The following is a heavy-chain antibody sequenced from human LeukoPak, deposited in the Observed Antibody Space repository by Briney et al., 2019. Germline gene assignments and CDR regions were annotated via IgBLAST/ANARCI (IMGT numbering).Heavy chain of an antibody. V-gene: IGHV1-24*01. J-gene: IGHJ2*01. CDR2: FDPEDGET. CDR1: GYTLTELS. D-gene: IGHD1-26*01. Sequence: GASVKVSCKVSGYTLTELSMHWGRQAPGKGLEWMGGFDPEDGETIYAQKFQGRVTMTEDTSTDTAYMELSSLRSEDTAVYYCATLGVQWELLGWYFDLWGRGTLVTVSS. CDR3: ATLGVQWELLGWYFDL.